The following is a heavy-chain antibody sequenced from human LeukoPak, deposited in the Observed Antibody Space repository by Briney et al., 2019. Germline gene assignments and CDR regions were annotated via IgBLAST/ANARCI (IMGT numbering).Heavy chain of an antibody. D-gene: IGHD3-10*01. J-gene: IGHJ4*02. V-gene: IGHV1-69*13. CDR1: GGTFNNYA. CDR2: IAPLFNEA. Sequence: SVKVSCKSSGGTFNNYAISWVRQAPGQGLEWMGDIAPLFNEANYAQKFQGRVTMTADESTHTAYMELRNLRFEDTAVYYCAREVAVHHPAFGDWGQGTLVTVSS. CDR3: AREVAVHHPAFGD.